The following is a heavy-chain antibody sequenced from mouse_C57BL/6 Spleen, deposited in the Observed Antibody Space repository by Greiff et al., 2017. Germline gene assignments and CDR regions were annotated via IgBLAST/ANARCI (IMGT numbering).Heavy chain of an antibody. Sequence: VQLQQSGTVLARPGASVKMSCKTSGYTFTSYWMHWVKQRPGQGLEWIGAIYPGNSDTSYNQKFKGKAKLTAVTSASTAYMELSSLTNEDSAVYYCTRSSYDYDVFAYWGQGTLVTVSA. V-gene: IGHV1-5*01. CDR1: GYTFTSYW. D-gene: IGHD2-4*01. CDR3: TRSSYDYDVFAY. J-gene: IGHJ3*01. CDR2: IYPGNSDT.